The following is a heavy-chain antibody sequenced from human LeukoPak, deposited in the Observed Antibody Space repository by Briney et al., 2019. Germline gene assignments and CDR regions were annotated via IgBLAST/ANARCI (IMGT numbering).Heavy chain of an antibody. D-gene: IGHD2-2*01. CDR3: ARDPCSSTSCYYCYYGMDV. V-gene: IGHV1-69*04. J-gene: IGHJ6*02. CDR2: IIPILGIA. CDR1: GGTFSSYA. Sequence: GASVKVSCKASGGTFSSYAISWVRQAPGQGLEWMGRIIPILGIANYAQKFQGRVTITADKSTSTAYMELSSLRSEDTAVYYCARDPCSSTSCYYCYYGMDVWGQGTTVTVSS.